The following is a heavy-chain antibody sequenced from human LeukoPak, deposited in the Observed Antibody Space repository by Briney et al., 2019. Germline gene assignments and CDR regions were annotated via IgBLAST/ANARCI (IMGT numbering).Heavy chain of an antibody. J-gene: IGHJ4*02. D-gene: IGHD1-7*01. V-gene: IGHV3-30*03. CDR3: ASQTGTTPR. CDR1: GFTFSSYG. CDR2: ISYDGSNK. Sequence: GGSLRLSCAASGFTFSSYGMHWVRQAPGKGLEWVAVISYDGSNKYYADSVKGRFSISRDNSKNTLYLQMNSLRVEDTAVYYCASQTGTTPRWGQGTLVTVSS.